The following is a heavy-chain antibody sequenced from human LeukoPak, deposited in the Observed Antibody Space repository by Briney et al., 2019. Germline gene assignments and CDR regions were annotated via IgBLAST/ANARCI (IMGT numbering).Heavy chain of an antibody. V-gene: IGHV4-39*07. D-gene: IGHD2-21*01. J-gene: IGHJ5*02. Sequence: SETLSLTCTVSGGSISSSSYYWGWIHQPPGKGLEWIGSIYYSGSTYYNPSLKSRVTISVDTSKNQFSLKLSSVTAADTAVYYCARGGPTRLFDWFDPWGQGTLVTVSS. CDR2: IYYSGST. CDR3: ARGGPTRLFDWFDP. CDR1: GGSISSSSYY.